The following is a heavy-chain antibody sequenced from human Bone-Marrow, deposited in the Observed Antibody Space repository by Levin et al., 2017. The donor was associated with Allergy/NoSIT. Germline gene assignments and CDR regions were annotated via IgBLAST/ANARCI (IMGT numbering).Heavy chain of an antibody. V-gene: IGHV4-39*01. CDR3: ARLEDSSGYYEGWFDP. Sequence: TSETLSLTCTVSGGSVSSSVYYWAWIRQPPGKGLEWIGSIYYSVTTHYNPSLKSRVTISVDTSKNRFSLRLKSVTAADTAVYYCARLEDSSGYYEGWFDPWGQGTLVTVSS. CDR2: IYYSVTT. D-gene: IGHD3-22*01. J-gene: IGHJ5*02. CDR1: GGSVSSSVYY.